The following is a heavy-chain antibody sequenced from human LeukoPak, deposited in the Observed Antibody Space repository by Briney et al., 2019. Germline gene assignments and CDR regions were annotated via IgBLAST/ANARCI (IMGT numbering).Heavy chain of an antibody. J-gene: IGHJ6*03. CDR3: ARIAISSLGAYYMDV. CDR2: ISASSTYI. V-gene: IGHV3-21*01. Sequence: GGSLRLSCAASGFMFTSYSMNWVRQAPGKGLEWVSSISASSTYILYGDSVKGRFTLSRDNARSSLYLQMNGLRAEDTAVYYCARIAISSLGAYYMDVWGKGTTVTVSS. CDR1: GFMFTSYS. D-gene: IGHD5-24*01.